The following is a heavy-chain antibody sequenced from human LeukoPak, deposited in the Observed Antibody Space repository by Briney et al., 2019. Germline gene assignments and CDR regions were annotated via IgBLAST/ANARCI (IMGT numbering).Heavy chain of an antibody. V-gene: IGHV3-7*01. D-gene: IGHD5-12*01. Sequence: GGSLRLSCAASGFTFSTYWMTWVRHAPGKGLEWVANIKEDGSREYYVDSVKGRFTISRDNAKNSLYLQMDSLTAEDTAVYYCARDSPGYGAYVSWGQGTLVSVSS. CDR1: GFTFSTYW. CDR2: IKEDGSRE. CDR3: ARDSPGYGAYVS. J-gene: IGHJ1*01.